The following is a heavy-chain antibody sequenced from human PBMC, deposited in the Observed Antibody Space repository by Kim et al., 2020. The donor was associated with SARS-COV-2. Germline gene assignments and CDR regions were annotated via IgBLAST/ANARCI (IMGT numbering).Heavy chain of an antibody. J-gene: IGHJ5*02. CDR3: ARDYVDTATLSNWFDP. CDR2: IYYSGST. CDR1: GASMNTSHHY. D-gene: IGHD5-18*01. V-gene: IGHV4-31*03. Sequence: SETLSLTCNVTGASMNTSHHYWTWIRPHPGKGLEWIGYIYYSGSTYYNPSLKSRVTISVDTSKNQFSLKLSSVTAADTAVYYCARDYVDTATLSNWFDP.